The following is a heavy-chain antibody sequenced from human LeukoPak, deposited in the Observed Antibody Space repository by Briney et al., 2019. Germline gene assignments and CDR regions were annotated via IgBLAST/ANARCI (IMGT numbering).Heavy chain of an antibody. V-gene: IGHV3-30*18. CDR1: GSTFSSYG. J-gene: IGHJ4*02. CDR2: ISYDGSNK. Sequence: PGGSLRLSCAASGSTFSSYGMHWVRQAPGKGLEWVAVISYDGSNKYYADSVKGRFTISRDNSKNTLYLQMNSLRAEDTAVYYCAKDWAVAVHKDYWGQGTLVTVSS. D-gene: IGHD6-19*01. CDR3: AKDWAVAVHKDY.